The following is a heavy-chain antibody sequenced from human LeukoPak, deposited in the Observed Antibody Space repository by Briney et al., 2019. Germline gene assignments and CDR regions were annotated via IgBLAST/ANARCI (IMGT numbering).Heavy chain of an antibody. Sequence: PGGSLRLSCAAPGFTFSSYSMNWVRQAPGKGLEWVSSISSSSYIYYADSVKGRFTISRDNAKNSLYLQMNSLRAEDTAVYYCARDGGPTYYDILTGYYMSSYYYYYMDVWGKGTTVTVSS. CDR3: ARDGGPTYYDILTGYYMSSYYYYYMDV. J-gene: IGHJ6*03. CDR1: GFTFSSYS. V-gene: IGHV3-21*01. CDR2: ISSSSYI. D-gene: IGHD3-9*01.